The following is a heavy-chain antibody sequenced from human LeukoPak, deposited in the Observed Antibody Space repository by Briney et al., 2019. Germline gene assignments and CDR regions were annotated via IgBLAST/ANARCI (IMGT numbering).Heavy chain of an antibody. CDR3: ARIRDGYSYDVFDI. Sequence: ASVKVSCKASGYAFTGYYLHWVRQAPGQGLEWMGWINPNSGGTNHAQNFQGRVTMTRDTSISTAYMELSRLRSDDTAVYYCARIRDGYSYDVFDISGQGTMVTVSS. D-gene: IGHD5-24*01. CDR1: GYAFTGYY. CDR2: INPNSGGT. J-gene: IGHJ3*02. V-gene: IGHV1-2*02.